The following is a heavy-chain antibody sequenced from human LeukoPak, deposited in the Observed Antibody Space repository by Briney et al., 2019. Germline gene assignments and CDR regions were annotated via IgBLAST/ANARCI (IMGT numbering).Heavy chain of an antibody. CDR1: GGTFSSYA. CDR3: ASQYYYYGMDV. J-gene: IGHJ6*02. Sequence: ASVKVSCKASGGTFSSYAISWVRQAPGQGLEWMGRIIPIFGIANYAQKFQGRVTITADKSTSTAYMELSCLRSEDTAVYYCASQYYYYGMDVWGQGTTVTVSS. V-gene: IGHV1-69*04. CDR2: IIPIFGIA.